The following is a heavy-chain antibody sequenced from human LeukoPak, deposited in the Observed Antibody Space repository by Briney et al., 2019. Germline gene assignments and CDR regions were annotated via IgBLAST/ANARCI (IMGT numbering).Heavy chain of an antibody. J-gene: IGHJ4*02. V-gene: IGHV3-21*01. D-gene: IGHD2-15*01. Sequence: GGSLRLSCAASGFTFSSYSMNWVRQAPGKGLEWVSSISSSSSYIYYADSVKGRFTISRDNAKNSLYLQMNSLRAEDTAVYYCARGSRLLYFDYWGQGTLVTVSP. CDR2: ISSSSSYI. CDR3: ARGSRLLYFDY. CDR1: GFTFSSYS.